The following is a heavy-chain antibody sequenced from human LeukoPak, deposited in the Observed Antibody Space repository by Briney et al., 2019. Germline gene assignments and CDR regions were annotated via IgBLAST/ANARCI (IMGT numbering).Heavy chain of an antibody. V-gene: IGHV3-23*01. CDR3: AKDKYYDFWSGYYKSSYFDY. CDR2: NSGSGGST. J-gene: IGHJ4*02. D-gene: IGHD3-3*01. Sequence: GGSLRLSCAASGFTFSSYAMSWVRQAPGKGLEWVSANSGSGGSTYYADSVKGRFTISRDNSKDTLYLQMNSLRAEDTAVYHCAKDKYYDFWSGYYKSSYFDYWGQGTLVTVSS. CDR1: GFTFSSYA.